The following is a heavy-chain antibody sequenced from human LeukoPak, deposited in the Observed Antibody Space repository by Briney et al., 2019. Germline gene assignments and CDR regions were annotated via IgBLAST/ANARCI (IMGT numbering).Heavy chain of an antibody. CDR3: ARGAAGYRYG. CDR1: GGSISSGDYC. Sequence: PSETLSLTCTVSGGSISSGDYCWSWIRQPPGKGLEGIVYIYDSGSTYDNPALKSRVTIAVDTTKNQFSLRLRSLTAPDTAVYYCARGAAGYRYGWGQGTLVPVSS. CDR2: IYDSGST. J-gene: IGHJ4*02. V-gene: IGHV4-30-4*02. D-gene: IGHD5-18*01.